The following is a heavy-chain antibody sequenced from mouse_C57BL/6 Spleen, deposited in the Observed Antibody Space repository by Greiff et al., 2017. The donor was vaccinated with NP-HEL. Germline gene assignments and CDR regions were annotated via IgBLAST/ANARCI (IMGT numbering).Heavy chain of an antibody. J-gene: IGHJ4*01. Sequence: EVKLEESGGGLVQPGGSLSLSCAASGFTFTDYYMSWVRQPPGKALEWLGFIRNKANGYTTEYSASVKGRFTISRDNSQSILYLQMNALRAEDSATYYCARYISNYYGSSYAMDYWGQGTSVTVSS. CDR3: ARYISNYYGSSYAMDY. V-gene: IGHV7-3*01. D-gene: IGHD1-1*01. CDR1: GFTFTDYY. CDR2: IRNKANGYTT.